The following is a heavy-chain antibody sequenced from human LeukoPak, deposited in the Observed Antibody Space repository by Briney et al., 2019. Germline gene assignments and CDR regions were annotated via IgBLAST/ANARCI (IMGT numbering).Heavy chain of an antibody. D-gene: IGHD3-16*02. V-gene: IGHV1-2*02. J-gene: IGHJ4*02. Sequence: ASVKVSCKASGYDFSGYYIHWVRQAPGQGPEWMGWINPNSGYTKYAQKIQGRITLTRDTSTNTAYMEISRLRSDDTAMFYCASGVPTSGGSYPDYWGQGTRVTVSS. CDR3: ASGVPTSGGSYPDY. CDR1: GYDFSGYY. CDR2: INPNSGYT.